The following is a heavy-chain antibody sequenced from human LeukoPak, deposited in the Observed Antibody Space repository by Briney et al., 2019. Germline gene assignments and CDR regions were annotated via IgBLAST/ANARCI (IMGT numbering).Heavy chain of an antibody. Sequence: GASVTVSCTASGYTFTGYYIHWVRQAPGQGLEWMGWINPNSGGTNYAQKFQGRVTMTRDTSISTAYMELSGLRSDDTAAYYCARRYCDSTRCYDAFDIWGQGTMVTVSS. D-gene: IGHD2-2*01. V-gene: IGHV1-2*02. J-gene: IGHJ3*02. CDR1: GYTFTGYY. CDR2: INPNSGGT. CDR3: ARRYCDSTRCYDAFDI.